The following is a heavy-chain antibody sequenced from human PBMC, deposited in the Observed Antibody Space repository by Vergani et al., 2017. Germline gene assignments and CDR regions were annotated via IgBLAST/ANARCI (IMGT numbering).Heavy chain of an antibody. J-gene: IGHJ6*03. V-gene: IGHV4-34*01. CDR2: ITHSGST. CDR3: ARVRVVVVPAAISYYYYYMDV. D-gene: IGHD2-2*02. CDR1: GGSFSGYY. Sequence: QVQLQQWGAGLLKPSETLSLTCAVYGGSFSGYYWSWIRQPPGKGLEWIGEITHSGSTNYNPSLKSRVTISVDTSKNQFSLKLSSVTAADTAVYYCARVRVVVVPAAISYYYYYMDVWGKGTTVTVSS.